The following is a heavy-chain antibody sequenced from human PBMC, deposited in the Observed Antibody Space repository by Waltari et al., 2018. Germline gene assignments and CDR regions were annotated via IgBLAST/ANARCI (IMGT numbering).Heavy chain of an antibody. CDR2: ISSSSGYT. CDR3: AKEENGYPDY. CDR1: GFSFSDHF. J-gene: IGHJ4*02. V-gene: IGHV3-11*05. Sequence: QVQLVESGGGLVKPGGSLRLSCAASGFSFSDHFMSWIRQAPGKGLEWVSYISSSSGYTKYADSVKGRFTISRDNAKNSLYLQMNSLRADDTAIYYCAKEENGYPDYWGQGTLVTVSS. D-gene: IGHD3-22*01.